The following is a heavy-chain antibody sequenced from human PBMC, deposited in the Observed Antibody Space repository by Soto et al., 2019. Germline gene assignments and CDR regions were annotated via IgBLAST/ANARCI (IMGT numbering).Heavy chain of an antibody. CDR1: GGSISSYY. J-gene: IGHJ4*02. V-gene: IGHV4-59*01. Sequence: QVQLQESGPGLVKPSETLSLTCTVSGGSISSYYWSWIRQPPGKGLEWIGYIYYSGNTNYNPSLKSRVTMSVDTSKNQFSLKLSSVTAADTAVYYCARCGGSYYCHFDYWGQGTLVTVSS. D-gene: IGHD1-26*01. CDR3: ARCGGSYYCHFDY. CDR2: IYYSGNT.